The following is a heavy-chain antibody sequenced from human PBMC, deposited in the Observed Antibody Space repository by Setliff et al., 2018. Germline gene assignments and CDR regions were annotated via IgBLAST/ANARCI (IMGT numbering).Heavy chain of an antibody. J-gene: IGHJ5*02. CDR3: ARGPPGYIPYYWFDP. D-gene: IGHD5-12*01. V-gene: IGHV4-4*07. CDR1: GGSISSYY. CDR2: IYISGGT. Sequence: SETLSLTCTVSGGSISSYYWTWIRQPAGKGLEWIGRIYISGGTSYNPSLKSRITISLDTSKNQFSLKVNSVTAADTAVYYCARGPPGYIPYYWFDPWGQGTLVTVSS.